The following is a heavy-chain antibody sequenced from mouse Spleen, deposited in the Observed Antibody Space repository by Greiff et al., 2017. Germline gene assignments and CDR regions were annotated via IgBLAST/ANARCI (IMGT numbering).Heavy chain of an antibody. CDR2: INPSTGGT. CDR1: GYSFTGYY. Sequence: VQLQQSGPELVKPGASVKISCKASGYSFTGYYMNWVKQSPEKSLEWIGEINPSTGGTTYNQKFKAKATLTVDKSSSTAYMQLKSLTSEDSAVYYCARWDYDYWGQGTSVTVSS. V-gene: IGHV1-42*01. CDR3: ARWDYDY. J-gene: IGHJ4*01. D-gene: IGHD4-1*01.